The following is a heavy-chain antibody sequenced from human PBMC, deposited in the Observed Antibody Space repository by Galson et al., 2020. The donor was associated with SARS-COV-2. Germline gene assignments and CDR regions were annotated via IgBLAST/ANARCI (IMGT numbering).Heavy chain of an antibody. Sequence: SQTLSLTCAISGDSVSSNSAAWNWIRQSPSRGLEWLGRTYYRSKWSNDYAVSVKSRITINPDTSKNQFSLQLNSVTPEDTAVYYCARESRYSGYDQPYYYYYGMDGWGQGTTVTVSS. CDR1: GDSVSSNSAA. V-gene: IGHV6-1*01. D-gene: IGHD5-12*01. CDR2: TYYRSKWSN. J-gene: IGHJ6*02. CDR3: ARESRYSGYDQPYYYYYGMDG.